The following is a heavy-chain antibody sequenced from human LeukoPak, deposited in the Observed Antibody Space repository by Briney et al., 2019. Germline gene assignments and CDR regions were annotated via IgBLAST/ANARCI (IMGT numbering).Heavy chain of an antibody. D-gene: IGHD6-13*01. Sequence: GGSLRLSCAASGFTFSSYWMSWVRQAPGKGLEWVANIKQDGSEKNYVDSVKGRFTISRDNAKNSVDLQMNSLRVEDTAVYYCARVAAAGTGIFVNIYYSMDIWGKGTTVTISS. J-gene: IGHJ6*03. CDR3: ARVAAAGTGIFVNIYYSMDI. CDR2: IKQDGSEK. CDR1: GFTFSSYW. V-gene: IGHV3-7*01.